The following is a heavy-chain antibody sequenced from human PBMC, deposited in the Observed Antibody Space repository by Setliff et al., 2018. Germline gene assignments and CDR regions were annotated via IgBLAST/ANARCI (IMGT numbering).Heavy chain of an antibody. CDR2: INPISGGT. D-gene: IGHD3-10*01. J-gene: IGHJ3*01. V-gene: IGHV1-2*02. CDR1: GYIFAGYY. CDR3: TKDLNRWVGEFAFDV. Sequence: ASVKVSCKSSGYIFAGYYIHWLRQTPGQGLEWMGWINPISGGTNYAQKFQGRVTLTRDASITTTYMELNSLRSDDTAVYYCTKDLNRWVGEFAFDVWSQGTMVTVSS.